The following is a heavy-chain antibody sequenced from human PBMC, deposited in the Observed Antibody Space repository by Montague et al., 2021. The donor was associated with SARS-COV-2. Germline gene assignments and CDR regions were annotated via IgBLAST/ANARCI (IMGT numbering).Heavy chain of an antibody. Sequence: TLSLTCRVSGASIDTGNHYWTWIRQSAGQGLEWIGNIYNIGPTNYNPSLKSRVTISLDRAKNHFSLLLSSVTAADTATYYCGIDSVSYGLDVWGQGTTVTVAS. CDR2: IYNIGPT. D-gene: IGHD3-16*01. J-gene: IGHJ6*02. CDR3: GIDSVSYGLDV. CDR1: GASIDTGNHY. V-gene: IGHV4-61*09.